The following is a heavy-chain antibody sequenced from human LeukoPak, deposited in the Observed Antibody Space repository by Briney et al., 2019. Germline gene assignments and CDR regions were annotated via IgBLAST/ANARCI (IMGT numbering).Heavy chain of an antibody. V-gene: IGHV4-38-2*02. J-gene: IGHJ5*02. D-gene: IGHD2-15*01. CDR1: GYSFSSGDF. CDR3: ARDGSPNCSGGRCHNWFDP. Sequence: SETLSLTCGASGYSFSSGDFSGWIRQPPGKGLEWIGSIYHSGTTYYNPSLKSRVTISVDTSKNQFSLKLSSVTAADTAVYYCARDGSPNCSGGRCHNWFDPWGQGTLVTVSS. CDR2: IYHSGTT.